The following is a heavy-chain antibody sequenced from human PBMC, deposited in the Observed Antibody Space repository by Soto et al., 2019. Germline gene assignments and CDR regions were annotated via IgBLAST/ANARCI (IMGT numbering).Heavy chain of an antibody. CDR1: GGTFSSYA. D-gene: IGHD4-17*01. CDR2: IIPIFGTA. J-gene: IGHJ4*02. CDR3: AREFGDYGGDDY. V-gene: IGHV1-69*13. Sequence: SVKVSCKASGGTFSSYAISWVRQAPGQGLEWMGGIIPIFGTANYAQKFQGRVTITADESTSTAYMELSSLRSEDTAVYYCAREFGDYGGDDYWGQGTLVTVYS.